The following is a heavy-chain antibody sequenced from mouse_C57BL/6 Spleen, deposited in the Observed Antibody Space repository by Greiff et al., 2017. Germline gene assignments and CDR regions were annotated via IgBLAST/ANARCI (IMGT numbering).Heavy chain of an antibody. CDR1: GFSLPSSA. Sequence: QLQLKASGPGLLAPSQSLSITCTVSGFSLPSSALSWVRPPPGKGLEWLGVIWTGGVTNSNSALKSRLSISKDNSKSQVFLKMNSLQTDDTARYYCARYDYDGYWYFDVWGTGTTVTVSS. J-gene: IGHJ1*03. D-gene: IGHD2-4*01. V-gene: IGHV2-9-1*01. CDR3: ARYDYDGYWYFDV. CDR2: IWTGGVT.